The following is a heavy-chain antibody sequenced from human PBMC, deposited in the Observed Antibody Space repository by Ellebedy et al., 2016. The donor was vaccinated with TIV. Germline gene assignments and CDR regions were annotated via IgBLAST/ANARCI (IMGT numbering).Heavy chain of an antibody. J-gene: IGHJ4*02. Sequence: PGGSLRLSCAASGFTVSSNYMSWVRQAPGKGLEWVSLVYSGGGTYYADSVKGRFTVSRDNSKNTLYLQMNSLRAEDTAVYYCARDGGVRGYSGYELWGQGTLVTVSS. V-gene: IGHV3-53*01. D-gene: IGHD5-12*01. CDR3: ARDGGVRGYSGYEL. CDR1: GFTVSSNY. CDR2: VYSGGGT.